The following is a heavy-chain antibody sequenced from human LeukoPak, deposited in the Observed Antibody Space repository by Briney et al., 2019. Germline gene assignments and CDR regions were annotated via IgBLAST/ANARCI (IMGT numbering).Heavy chain of an antibody. J-gene: IGHJ4*02. D-gene: IGHD4-17*01. CDR1: GGSISSGSYY. CDR2: IYTSGST. Sequence: SETLSLTCTVSGGSISSGSYYWSWIRQPAGKGLEWIGRIYTSGSTNYNPSLKSRVTISVDTSKNQFSLKLSSVTAADTAVYYCARGKYYGDSFFDYWGQGTLVTVSS. CDR3: ARGKYYGDSFFDY. V-gene: IGHV4-61*02.